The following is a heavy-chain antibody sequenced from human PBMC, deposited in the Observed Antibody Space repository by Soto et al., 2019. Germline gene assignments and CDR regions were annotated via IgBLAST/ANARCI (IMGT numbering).Heavy chain of an antibody. Sequence: GASVKVPCKVSGYTLTELSMHWVRQAPGKGLEWMGGFNPEDGETIYAQKFQGRVTMTADTTTDTAYLELRSLRSEDTAVYYCARGPSDYYDNSAHYSLDHWGQGTLVTSPQ. V-gene: IGHV1-24*01. CDR2: FNPEDGET. D-gene: IGHD3-22*01. J-gene: IGHJ4*02. CDR1: GYTLTELS. CDR3: ARGPSDYYDNSAHYSLDH.